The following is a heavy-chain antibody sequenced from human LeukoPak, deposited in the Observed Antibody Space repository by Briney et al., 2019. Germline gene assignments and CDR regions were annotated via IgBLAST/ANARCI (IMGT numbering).Heavy chain of an antibody. CDR1: GFTFSTYS. CDR2: ISTTTGTT. V-gene: IGHV3-48*01. Sequence: GGSLRLSCAGSGFTFSTYSMNWVRQAPGKGLEWVSYISTTTGTTYYADSVKGRFTISRDNAKNSLYLQMNSLRADDTAVYYCAKDLRQQLPPGLDYWGQGTLVTVSS. D-gene: IGHD6-13*01. J-gene: IGHJ4*02. CDR3: AKDLRQQLPPGLDY.